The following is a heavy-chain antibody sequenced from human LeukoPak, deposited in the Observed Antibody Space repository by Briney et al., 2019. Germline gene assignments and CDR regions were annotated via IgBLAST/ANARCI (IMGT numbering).Heavy chain of an antibody. Sequence: GESLKISCKGSGYIFSTYWIAWVRQMPGKGLEWMGIIYLGDSDTRYRPSFQGQVTISADKSISTAYLQWSSLKASDTVMYYCARHRPGYYFDYWGQGTLVTVSS. J-gene: IGHJ4*02. CDR3: ARHRPGYYFDY. CDR2: IYLGDSDT. CDR1: GYIFSTYW. V-gene: IGHV5-51*01.